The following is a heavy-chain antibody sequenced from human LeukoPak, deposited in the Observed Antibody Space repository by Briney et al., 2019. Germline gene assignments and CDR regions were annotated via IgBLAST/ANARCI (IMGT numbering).Heavy chain of an antibody. CDR1: GFTFSSYG. CDR3: AKISGSGSSHSDP. V-gene: IGHV3-23*01. Sequence: KTGGSLRLSCAASGFTFSSYGMSWVRQAPGKGLEWVSSIGGSGGGTYYADSVKGRFTISRDNSKNTLYLLMNTLRGDDTAVYYCAKISGSGSSHSDPWGQGTLVTVSS. CDR2: IGGSGGGT. J-gene: IGHJ5*02. D-gene: IGHD2-15*01.